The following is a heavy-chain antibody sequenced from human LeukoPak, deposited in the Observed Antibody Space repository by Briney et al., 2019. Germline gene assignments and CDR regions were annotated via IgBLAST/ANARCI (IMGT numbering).Heavy chain of an antibody. CDR3: ARESSIVGATTNYYYYYMDV. J-gene: IGHJ6*03. Sequence: SVKVSCKASGGTFSSYAISWVRQAPGQGLEWMGGMIPIFGTANYAQKFQGRVTITTDESTSTAYMELSSLSSEDTAVYYCARESSIVGATTNYYYYYMDVWGKGTTVTVSS. CDR1: GGTFSSYA. D-gene: IGHD1-26*01. V-gene: IGHV1-69*05. CDR2: MIPIFGTA.